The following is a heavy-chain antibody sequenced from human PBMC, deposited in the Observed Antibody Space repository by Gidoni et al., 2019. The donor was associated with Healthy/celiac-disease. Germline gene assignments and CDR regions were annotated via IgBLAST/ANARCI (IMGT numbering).Heavy chain of an antibody. J-gene: IGHJ6*02. CDR2: ISYDGSNK. CDR1: GFTFSSYG. V-gene: IGHV3-30*18. CDR3: AKDGYSSGWPGSMDV. Sequence: QVQLVESGGGVVQPGRSLRLSCAASGFTFSSYGMHWVRQAPGKGLEWVVVISYDGSNKYYADSVKGRFTISRDNSKNTLYLQMNSLRAEDTAVYYCAKDGYSSGWPGSMDVWGQGTTVTVSS. D-gene: IGHD6-19*01.